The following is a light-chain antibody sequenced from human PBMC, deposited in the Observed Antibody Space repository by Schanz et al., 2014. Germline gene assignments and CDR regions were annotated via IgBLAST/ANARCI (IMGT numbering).Light chain of an antibody. CDR1: SSDVGGYKY. Sequence: QSALTQPASVSGSPGQSITISCTGTSSDVGGYKYVSWYQQHPGKAPKLMLYDVSNRPSGVSNRFSGSKSGNTASLTISGLQAEDEADYYCSSYTGRSTQVFGGGTKLTVL. CDR2: DVS. J-gene: IGLJ3*02. CDR3: SSYTGRSTQV. V-gene: IGLV2-14*03.